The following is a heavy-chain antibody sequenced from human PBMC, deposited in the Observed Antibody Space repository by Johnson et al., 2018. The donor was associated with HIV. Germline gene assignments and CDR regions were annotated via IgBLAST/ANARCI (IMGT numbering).Heavy chain of an antibody. CDR2: IHSGGNT. J-gene: IGHJ3*02. CDR1: GFTVSNNY. D-gene: IGHD3-10*01. CDR3: ARGRDSGVAFDI. V-gene: IGHV3-53*01. Sequence: VQLVESGGGLIQPGGSLRLSCAASGFTVSNNYMNWVRQAPGKGLEWVSVIHSGGNTFYADSVKGRFTISRDNSKNTLYLQMNSLRAEDTAVYYCARGRDSGVAFDIWGQGTMVTVSS.